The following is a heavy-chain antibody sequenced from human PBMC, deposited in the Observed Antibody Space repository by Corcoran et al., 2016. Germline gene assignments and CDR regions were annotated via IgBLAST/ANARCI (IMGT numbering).Heavy chain of an antibody. CDR2: INHSGST. J-gene: IGHJ5*02. D-gene: IGHD3-3*01. CDR1: GGSFSGYY. V-gene: IGHV4-34*01. CDR3: ARGLGRITIFGVPRGWFDP. Sequence: QVQLQQWGAGLLKPSETLSLTCAVYGGSFSGYYWSWIRQPPGKGLEWIGEINHSGSTNYNPSLKSRVTISVDTSKNQFSLKLSSVTAADTAVYYCARGLGRITIFGVPRGWFDPWGQGTLVTVSS.